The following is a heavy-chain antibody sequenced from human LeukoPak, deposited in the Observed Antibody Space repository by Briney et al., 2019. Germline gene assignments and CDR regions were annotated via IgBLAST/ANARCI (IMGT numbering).Heavy chain of an antibody. J-gene: IGHJ5*02. CDR1: GGSFSGYY. V-gene: IGHV4-34*01. D-gene: IGHD6-13*01. CDR2: INHSGST. Sequence: SETLSLTCAVYGGSFSGYYWSWIRQPPGKGLEWIGEINHSGSTNYNPSLKSRATISVDTSKNQFSLKLSSVTAADTAVYYCADGIAAAESGRWFDPWGQGTLVTVSS. CDR3: ADGIAAAESGRWFDP.